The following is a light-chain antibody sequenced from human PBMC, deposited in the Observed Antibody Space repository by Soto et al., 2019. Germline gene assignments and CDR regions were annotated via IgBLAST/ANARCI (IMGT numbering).Light chain of an antibody. CDR3: GAWDSSLSVYV. J-gene: IGLJ1*01. V-gene: IGLV1-51*01. Sequence: QSVLTQPPSVSAAPGQKVTISCSGSSSNIGRNYVSWYQHLPGTAPKLLIHDNDKRPSGIPDRFSGSKSGTSATLGITGLQTGDEADYFCGAWDSSLSVYVFGTATKVTVL. CDR2: DND. CDR1: SSNIGRNY.